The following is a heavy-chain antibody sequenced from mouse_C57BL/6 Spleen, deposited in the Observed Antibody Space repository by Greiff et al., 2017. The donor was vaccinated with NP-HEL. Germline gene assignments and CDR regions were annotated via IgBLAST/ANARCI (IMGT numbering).Heavy chain of an antibody. CDR2: ISDGGSYT. CDR1: GFTFSSYA. Sequence: EVKLVESGGGLVKPGGSLKLSCAASGFTFSSYAMSWVRQTPEKRLEWVATISDGGSYTYYPDNVKGRFTISRDNSKNNLYLQMSHLKSEDTAMYYCANGQLRGWYFDVWGTGTTVTVSS. V-gene: IGHV5-4*03. CDR3: ANGQLRGWYFDV. J-gene: IGHJ1*03. D-gene: IGHD3-2*02.